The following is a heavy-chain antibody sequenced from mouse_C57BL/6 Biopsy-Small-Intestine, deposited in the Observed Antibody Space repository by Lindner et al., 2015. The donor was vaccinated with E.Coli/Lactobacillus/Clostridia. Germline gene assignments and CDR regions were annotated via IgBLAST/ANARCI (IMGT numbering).Heavy chain of an antibody. Sequence: VQLQESGPELVKPGASVKMSCKASGYSFTGYFMNWVKQSHGKSLEWIGRINPYNGDTFYNQKFKGKATLTVDKSSSTAHMELRSLTSEDSALYYCARDYYDGSYGYWGQGTTLTVSS. CDR1: GYSFTGYF. J-gene: IGHJ2*01. CDR2: INPYNGDT. CDR3: ARDYYDGSYGY. D-gene: IGHD1-1*01. V-gene: IGHV1-20*01.